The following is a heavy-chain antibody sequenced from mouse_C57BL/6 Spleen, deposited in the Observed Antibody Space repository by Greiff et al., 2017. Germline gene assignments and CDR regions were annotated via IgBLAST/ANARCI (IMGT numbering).Heavy chain of an antibody. Sequence: QVHVKQSGAELARPGASVKMSCKASGYTFTSYTMHWVKQRPGQGLEWIGYINPSSGYTKYNQKFKDKATLTADKSSSTAYMQLSSLTSEDSAVYYCARSVLGSAYYFDYWGQGTTLTVSS. V-gene: IGHV1-4*01. D-gene: IGHD1-1*01. CDR3: ARSVLGSAYYFDY. J-gene: IGHJ2*01. CDR2: INPSSGYT. CDR1: GYTFTSYT.